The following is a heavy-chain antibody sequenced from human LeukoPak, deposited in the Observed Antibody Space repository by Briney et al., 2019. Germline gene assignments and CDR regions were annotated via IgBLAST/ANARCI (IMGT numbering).Heavy chain of an antibody. CDR1: GVSISSYY. Sequence: SETLSLTCAVSGVSISSYYWSWIRQPPGKGLEWIGEINHSGGTNYNPSLKSRVTISVDTSKNQFSLKLSSVTAADTAVYYCARLYCSGGSCYYYYGMDVWGQGTTVTVSS. V-gene: IGHV4-34*01. CDR2: INHSGGT. J-gene: IGHJ6*02. D-gene: IGHD2-15*01. CDR3: ARLYCSGGSCYYYYGMDV.